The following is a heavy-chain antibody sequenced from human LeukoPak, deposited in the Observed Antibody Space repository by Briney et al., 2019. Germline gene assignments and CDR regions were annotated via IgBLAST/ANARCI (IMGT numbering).Heavy chain of an antibody. V-gene: IGHV4-34*01. CDR1: GGSFSGYY. CDR3: ARDRYGKRFYAFDI. J-gene: IGHJ3*02. CDR2: INHSGST. D-gene: IGHD3-9*01. Sequence: SETLSLTCAVYGGSFSGYYWSCIRQPPGKGLEWIGEINHSGSTNYNPSLKSRVTISVDTSKNQFSLKLSSVTAADTRVYNCARDRYGKRFYAFDIWGQGTLVTVSS.